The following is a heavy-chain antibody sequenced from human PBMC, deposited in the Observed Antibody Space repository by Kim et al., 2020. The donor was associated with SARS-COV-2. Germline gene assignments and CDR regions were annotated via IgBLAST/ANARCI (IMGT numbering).Heavy chain of an antibody. Sequence: GGSLRLSWAASGFTFSGSAMHWVRQASGKGLEWVGRIRSKANSYATAYAASVKGRFTISRDDSKNTAYLQMNSLKTEDTAVYYCTRKYSSWFDPWGQGTLVTVSS. V-gene: IGHV3-73*01. J-gene: IGHJ5*02. CDR1: GFTFSGSA. D-gene: IGHD6-6*01. CDR3: TRKYSSWFDP. CDR2: IRSKANSYAT.